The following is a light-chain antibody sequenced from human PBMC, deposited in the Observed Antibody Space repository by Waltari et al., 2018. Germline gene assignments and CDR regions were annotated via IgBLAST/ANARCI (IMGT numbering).Light chain of an antibody. CDR3: QQGYISLT. V-gene: IGKV1-39*01. Sequence: DLQMTQSPSSLSASVGDRVTITCRASQNIRSYLNWYPQRPGKAPKLLIYGASNLQSWVPSRFSGSGSGTDFTLTISGLQPEDFATYYCQQGYISLTFGGGTKVEMK. CDR1: QNIRSY. J-gene: IGKJ4*01. CDR2: GAS.